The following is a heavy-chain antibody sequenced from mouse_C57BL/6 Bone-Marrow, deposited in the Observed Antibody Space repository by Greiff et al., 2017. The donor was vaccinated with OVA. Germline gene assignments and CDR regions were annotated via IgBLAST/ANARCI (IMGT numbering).Heavy chain of an antibody. CDR3: ARHEDQEGDGNYGFAY. V-gene: IGHV1-62-2*01. CDR1: GYTFTEYT. D-gene: IGHD2-1*01. CDR2: FYPGSGSI. J-gene: IGHJ3*01. Sequence: LVESGAELVKPGASVKLSCKASGYTFTEYTIHWVKQRSGQGLEWIGWFYPGSGSIKYNEKFKDKATLTADKSSSTVYMELSRLTSEDSAVYFCARHEDQEGDGNYGFAYWGQGTLVTVSA.